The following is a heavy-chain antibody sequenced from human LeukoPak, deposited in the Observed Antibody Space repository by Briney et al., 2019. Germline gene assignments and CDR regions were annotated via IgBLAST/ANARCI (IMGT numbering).Heavy chain of an antibody. J-gene: IGHJ3*02. CDR3: GVSPRREAFDI. Sequence: GGSLRLSCTASGFTFSRYWMSWVRQAPGKGLEWVANIAQDGSEKYYVDSVKDRFTISRDNAKNSVYLQMNSLRAEDTAVYYCGVSPRREAFDIWGQGTMVTVSS. V-gene: IGHV3-7*01. CDR1: GFTFSRYW. CDR2: IAQDGSEK.